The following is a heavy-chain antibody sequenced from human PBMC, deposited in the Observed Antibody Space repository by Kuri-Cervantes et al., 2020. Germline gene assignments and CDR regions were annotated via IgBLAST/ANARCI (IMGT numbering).Heavy chain of an antibody. J-gene: IGHJ4*02. V-gene: IGHV3-23*01. CDR3: AKDYPNRRLYQWLEWGYFDY. D-gene: IGHD6-19*01. Sequence: GGSLRLSCVASGFTFSSYAMSWVRQAPGKGLEWVSAISGSGGSTYYADSVKGRFTISRDNSKNTLYLQMNSLRAEDTAVYYCAKDYPNRRLYQWLEWGYFDYWGQGTLVTVSS. CDR2: ISGSGGST. CDR1: GFTFSSYA.